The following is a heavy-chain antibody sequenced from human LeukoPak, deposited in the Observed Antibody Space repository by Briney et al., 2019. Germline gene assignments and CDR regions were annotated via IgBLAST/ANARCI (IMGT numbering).Heavy chain of an antibody. D-gene: IGHD3-22*01. CDR3: ARDPGHYYDSSGYYSLNFDY. V-gene: IGHV1-2*02. CDR1: GYTFTGYY. CDR2: INPNSGGT. J-gene: IGHJ4*02. Sequence: GASVKVSCKASGYTFTGYYMHWVRQAPGQGLEWMGWINPNSGGTNYAQKFQGRVTMTRDTSISTAYMELSSLRSEDTAVYYCARDPGHYYDSSGYYSLNFDYWGQGTLVTVSS.